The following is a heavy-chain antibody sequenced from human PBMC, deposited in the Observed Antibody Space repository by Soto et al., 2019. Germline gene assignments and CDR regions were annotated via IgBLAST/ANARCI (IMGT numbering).Heavy chain of an antibody. CDR2: IYYSGST. CDR1: GGSVSSGSYY. J-gene: IGHJ4*02. V-gene: IGHV4-61*01. CDR3: AREQNYYDSSGYTY. Sequence: SETLSLTCTVSGGSVSSGSYYWSWIRQPPGKGLEWIGYIYYSGSTNYNPSLKSRVTISVDTSKNQFSLKLSSVTAADTAVYYCAREQNYYDSSGYTYWGQGTLVTVSA. D-gene: IGHD3-22*01.